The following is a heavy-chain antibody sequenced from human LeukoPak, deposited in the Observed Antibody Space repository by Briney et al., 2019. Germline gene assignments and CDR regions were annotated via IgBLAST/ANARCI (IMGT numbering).Heavy chain of an antibody. CDR2: INHSGST. D-gene: IGHD5-18*01. Sequence: SETLSLTCAVYGGSFSGYYWSWIRQPPGKGLERIGEINHSGSTNYNPSLKSRVTISVDTSKNQFSLKLSSVTAAGTAVYYCARLGLRGYSYAQARGPDYWGQGTLVTVSS. CDR3: ARLGLRGYSYAQARGPDY. V-gene: IGHV4-34*01. J-gene: IGHJ4*02. CDR1: GGSFSGYY.